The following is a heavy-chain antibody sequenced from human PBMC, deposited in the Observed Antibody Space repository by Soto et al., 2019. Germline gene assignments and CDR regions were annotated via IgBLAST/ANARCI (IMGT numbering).Heavy chain of an antibody. CDR3: AKSPRPYTSDLPDYYDL. Sequence: VQLLESGGDLVQPGGSLRLACAGSGFPFGDFAMSWVRQGPGKGLEWISDISVSGGSSDYADSVKGRFTISRDNSKNTLFLQMNSLRGEDTAIYYCAKSPRPYTSDLPDYYDLWGPGTLVTVSS. V-gene: IGHV3-23*01. CDR1: GFPFGDFA. D-gene: IGHD6-19*01. J-gene: IGHJ4*02. CDR2: ISVSGGSS.